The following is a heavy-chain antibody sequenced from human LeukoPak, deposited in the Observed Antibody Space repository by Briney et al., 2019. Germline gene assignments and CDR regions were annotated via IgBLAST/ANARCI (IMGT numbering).Heavy chain of an antibody. Sequence: GGSLRLSCAASGFMFTNYAMSWVRQAPGKGLEWVSALSASGGSSYYADSMKGRFTISRDSSKNTLYLQMNGLRAEDTAVYYCARDLLGGGVAFDIWGQGTMVTVSS. CDR1: GFMFTNYA. J-gene: IGHJ3*02. CDR2: LSASGGSS. CDR3: ARDLLGGGVAFDI. V-gene: IGHV3-23*01. D-gene: IGHD3-10*01.